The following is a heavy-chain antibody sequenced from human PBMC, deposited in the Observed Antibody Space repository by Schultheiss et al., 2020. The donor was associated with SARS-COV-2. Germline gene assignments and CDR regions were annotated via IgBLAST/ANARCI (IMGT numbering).Heavy chain of an antibody. CDR1: GYTFTSYY. Sequence: ASVKVSCKASGYTFTSYYMHWVRQAPGQGLEWMGIINPSGGSTSYAQKFQGRVTMTTDTSTSTAYMELRSLRSDDTAVYYCARMPNDFWSGYYNYWGQGTLVTVSS. CDR2: INPSGGST. J-gene: IGHJ4*02. V-gene: IGHV1-46*01. CDR3: ARMPNDFWSGYYNY. D-gene: IGHD3-3*01.